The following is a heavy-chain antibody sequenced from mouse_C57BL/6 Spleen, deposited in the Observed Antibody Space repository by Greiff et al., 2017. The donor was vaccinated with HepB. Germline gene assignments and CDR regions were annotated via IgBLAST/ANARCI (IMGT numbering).Heavy chain of an antibody. D-gene: IGHD1-1*01. V-gene: IGHV1-81*01. J-gene: IGHJ1*03. CDR2: IYPRSGNT. CDR3: ARRAYYGRSYGYFDV. Sequence: QVQLQQSGAELARPGASVKLSCKASGYTFTSYGISWVKQRTGQGLEWIGEIYPRSGNTYYNEKFKGKATLTADKSSSTAYMELRSLTSEDSAVYFCARRAYYGRSYGYFDVWGTGTTVTVSS. CDR1: GYTFTSYG.